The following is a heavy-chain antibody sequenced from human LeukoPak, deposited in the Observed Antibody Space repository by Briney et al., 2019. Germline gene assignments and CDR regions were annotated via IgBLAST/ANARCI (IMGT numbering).Heavy chain of an antibody. CDR3: ARGWHSSRYGMDV. CDR1: GYTFTGYY. CDR2: INPNSGGT. D-gene: IGHD3-22*01. J-gene: IGHJ6*02. Sequence: ASVKVSRKASGYTFTGYYMHWVRQAPGQGLEWMGWINPNSGGTNYAQKFQGWVTMTRDTSISTAYMELSRLRSDDTAVYYCARGWHSSRYGMDVWGQGTTVTVSS. V-gene: IGHV1-2*04.